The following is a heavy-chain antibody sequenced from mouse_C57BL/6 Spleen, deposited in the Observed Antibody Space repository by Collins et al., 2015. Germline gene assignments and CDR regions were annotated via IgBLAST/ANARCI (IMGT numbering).Heavy chain of an antibody. J-gene: IGHJ4*01. CDR1: GYTFTSYW. CDR3: ARRDGSSFFYAMDY. Sequence: QVQLQQPGAELVKPGASVKLSCKASGYTFTSYWMHWVKQRPGQGLEWIGMIHPNSGSTNYNEKFKSKATLNCSKSSSTAYMQLSSLTSEDSAVYYCARRDGSSFFYAMDYWGQGTSVTVSS. V-gene: IGHV1-64*01. D-gene: IGHD1-1*01. CDR2: IHPNSGST.